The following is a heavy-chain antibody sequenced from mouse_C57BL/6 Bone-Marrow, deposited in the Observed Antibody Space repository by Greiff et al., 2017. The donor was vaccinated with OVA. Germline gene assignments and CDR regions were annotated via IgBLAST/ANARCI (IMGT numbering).Heavy chain of an antibody. Sequence: EVMLVESEGGLVQPGSSMKLSCTASGFTFSDYYMAWVRQVPEKGLEWVANINYDGSSTYYLDSLKSRFIISRDNAKNILYLQMSSLKSEDTATYYCARLPAMDYWGQGTSVTVSS. V-gene: IGHV5-16*01. CDR3: ARLPAMDY. CDR1: GFTFSDYY. J-gene: IGHJ4*01. CDR2: INYDGSST.